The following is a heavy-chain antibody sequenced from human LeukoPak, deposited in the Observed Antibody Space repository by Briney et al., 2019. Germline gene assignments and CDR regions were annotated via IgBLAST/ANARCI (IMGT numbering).Heavy chain of an antibody. J-gene: IGHJ4*02. CDR2: INLNSGGT. D-gene: IGHD2-15*01. V-gene: IGHV1-2*06. CDR3: ARVGWLTSRGRPYYFDY. CDR1: GYTFTGYN. Sequence: GASVKVSCKASGYTFTGYNIHWVRQAPGQGLEWMGRINLNSGGTNYAEKLQGRDTMTGDTSISTAYMELSRLRSDDTAVYYCARVGWLTSRGRPYYFDYWGQGTLVTVSS.